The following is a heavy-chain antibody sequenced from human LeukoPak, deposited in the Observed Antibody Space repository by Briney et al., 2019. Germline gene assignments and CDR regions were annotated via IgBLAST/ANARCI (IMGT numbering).Heavy chain of an antibody. V-gene: IGHV1-8*02. CDR2: MNPNSGNT. J-gene: IGHJ6*02. Sequence: GASVKVSCKASDYTFTNYGISWVRQAPGQGLEWMGWMNPNSGNTGYAQKFQGRVTMTRNTSISTAYMELSSLRSEDTAVYYCATHLLWFGETRGYYYGMDVWGQGTTVTVSS. CDR3: ATHLLWFGETRGYYYGMDV. CDR1: DYTFTNYG. D-gene: IGHD3-10*01.